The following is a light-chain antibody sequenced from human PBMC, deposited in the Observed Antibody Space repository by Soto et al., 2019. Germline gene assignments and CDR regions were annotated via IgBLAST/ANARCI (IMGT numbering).Light chain of an antibody. Sequence: QAALTQPASVSGSPGQSITISCTGTSSDVGGYNYVSWYQQHPGKAPKLMIYDVSNRPSGVSNRFSGSKYGNTASLTISGLQADDEADDYCRSYTSSSTLLHVFGTGTKLTVL. CDR1: SSDVGGYNY. CDR2: DVS. CDR3: RSYTSSSTLLHV. J-gene: IGLJ1*01. V-gene: IGLV2-14*01.